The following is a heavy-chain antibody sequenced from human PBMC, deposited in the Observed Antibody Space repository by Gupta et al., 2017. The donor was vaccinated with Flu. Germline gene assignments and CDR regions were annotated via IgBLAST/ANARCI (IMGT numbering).Heavy chain of an antibody. CDR1: GFSLSNARMG. V-gene: IGHV2-26*01. Sequence: QVTLKESGPVLVKPTETLTLTCTVSGFSLSNARMGVSWIRQPPGKALEWLAHIFSNDEKSYSTSLKSRLTISKDTSKSQVVLTMTNMDPVDTATYYCARIGGVRGVIRYYYYYYMDVWGKGTTVTVSS. D-gene: IGHD3-10*01. CDR2: IFSNDEK. J-gene: IGHJ6*03. CDR3: ARIGGVRGVIRYYYYYYMDV.